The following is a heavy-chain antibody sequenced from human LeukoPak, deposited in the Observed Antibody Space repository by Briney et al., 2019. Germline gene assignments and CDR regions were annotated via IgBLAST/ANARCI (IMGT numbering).Heavy chain of an antibody. V-gene: IGHV1-2*02. J-gene: IGHJ4*02. CDR3: VSGGYKLDY. CDR1: GYTSTNYY. CDR2: ISPNSGAT. D-gene: IGHD5-18*01. Sequence: ASVKVSCKASGYTSTNYYMYWVRRAPGQGLEWMGWISPNSGATNYAQRFQGRVTMTRDTSISTVYMDLSRLTSDDTAVYYCVSGGYKLDYWGQGTLVTVSS.